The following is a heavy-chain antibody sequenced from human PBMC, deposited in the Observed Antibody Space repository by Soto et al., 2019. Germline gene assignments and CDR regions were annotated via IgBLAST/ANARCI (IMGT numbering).Heavy chain of an antibody. CDR1: GGSISSGDYY. Sequence: SETLSLTCAVSGGSISSGDYYWSWIRQTPGKGLEWIGYIYHSGSTNYNPSLKSRVTISVDTSKNQFSLKLSSVTAADTAVYYCARVRRNSMVRGVRYYYYGMDVWGQGTTVTVSS. CDR2: IYHSGST. CDR3: ARVRRNSMVRGVRYYYYGMDV. J-gene: IGHJ6*02. D-gene: IGHD3-10*01. V-gene: IGHV4-30-2*01.